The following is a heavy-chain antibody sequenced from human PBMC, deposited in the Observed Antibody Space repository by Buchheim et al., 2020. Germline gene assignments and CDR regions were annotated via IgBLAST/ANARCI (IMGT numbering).Heavy chain of an antibody. CDR1: GYTFTSYG. D-gene: IGHD3-16*01. CDR2: ISAYNGNT. CDR3: ARNKGGRGDLYYFDY. J-gene: IGHJ4*02. V-gene: IGHV1-18*04. Sequence: QVQLVQSGAEVKKPGASVRVSCKASGYTFTSYGISWVRQAPGQGLEWMGWISAYNGNTNYAQRLQGRVTMTTDTSTSTASMELRSLRAADTALYYCARNKGGRGDLYYFDYWGQGTL.